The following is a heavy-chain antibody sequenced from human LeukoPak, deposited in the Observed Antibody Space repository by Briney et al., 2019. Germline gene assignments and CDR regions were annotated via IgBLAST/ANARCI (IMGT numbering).Heavy chain of an antibody. D-gene: IGHD4-23*01. CDR3: ARGWLAETTVVTPYNY. CDR2: ITPIFGTA. J-gene: IGHJ4*02. V-gene: IGHV1-69*13. Sequence: SVKVSCKASGGTFRSNAISWVRRAPGQGLEWMGGITPIFGTANYAQKFQGRVTITAVESMSTAYMELSSLRSEDTAVYYCARGWLAETTVVTPYNYWGQGTLVTVSS. CDR1: GGTFRSNA.